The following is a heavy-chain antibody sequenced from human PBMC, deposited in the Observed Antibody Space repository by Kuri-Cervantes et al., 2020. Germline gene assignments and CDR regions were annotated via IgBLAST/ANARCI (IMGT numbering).Heavy chain of an antibody. CDR3: ATGTVTKAYYYYMDV. CDR2: VNQSGST. D-gene: IGHD4-17*01. Sequence: SETLSLTCAVYGGSFSGDYWSWIRQSPGKGLEWIGEVNQSGSTNYKSSLKSRVTISIDTSKKHFSLHLSSVTAADTAVYYCATGTVTKAYYYYMDVWGKGTTVTVSS. CDR1: GGSFSGDY. J-gene: IGHJ6*03. V-gene: IGHV4-34*01.